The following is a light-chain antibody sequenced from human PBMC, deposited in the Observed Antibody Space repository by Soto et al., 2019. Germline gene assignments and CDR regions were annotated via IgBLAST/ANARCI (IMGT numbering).Light chain of an antibody. CDR2: AAS. Sequence: DIQMTQSPSSLSASVGDRVTITCRASQGISNYLAWYQQKPGKVPKVLIFAASAMQSGVPSRFSVSGSGTDFTLTISSLQPEDVAKYYCQKYDSAPLTFGQGTKVDIK. CDR1: QGISNY. J-gene: IGKJ1*01. V-gene: IGKV1-27*01. CDR3: QKYDSAPLT.